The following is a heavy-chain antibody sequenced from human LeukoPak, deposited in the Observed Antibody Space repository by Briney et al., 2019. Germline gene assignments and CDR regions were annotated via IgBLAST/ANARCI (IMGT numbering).Heavy chain of an antibody. V-gene: IGHV4-34*01. D-gene: IGHD6-25*01. CDR3: ARESTTAAGTFDY. CDR2: INHSGST. J-gene: IGHJ4*02. Sequence: SETLSLTCAVDGGSFSGYYWSWIRQPPGKGLEWIGEINHSGSTNYNPSLKSRVTISVDTSKNHFSLKLSSVTAADTAMYYCARESTTAAGTFDYWGQGTLVTVSS. CDR1: GGSFSGYY.